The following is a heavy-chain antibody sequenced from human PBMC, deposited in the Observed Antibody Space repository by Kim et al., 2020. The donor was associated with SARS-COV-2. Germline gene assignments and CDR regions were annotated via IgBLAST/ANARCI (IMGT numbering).Heavy chain of an antibody. V-gene: IGHV3-23*03. D-gene: IGHD6-19*01. Sequence: GGSLRLSCAASGFTFSSYAMSWVRQAPGKGLEWVSYIYSGGSSTYYADSVKGRFTISRDNSKNTLYLQMNSLRAEDTAVYYCAKDLFKQDSSGWYFQSDYYYFYGMDVWGQGATVTVSS. CDR1: GFTFSSYA. CDR3: AKDLFKQDSSGWYFQSDYYYFYGMDV. J-gene: IGHJ6*02. CDR2: IYSGGSST.